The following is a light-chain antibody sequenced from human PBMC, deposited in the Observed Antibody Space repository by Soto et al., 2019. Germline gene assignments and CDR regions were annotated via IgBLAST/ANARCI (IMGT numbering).Light chain of an antibody. CDR2: DAS. CDR3: QQRSDWPRIT. Sequence: EVVLTQSPATPSLSPGERATLSCRASQSVRRDLAWYQQKPGQAPRLLIYDASNRATGIPVRFSGSGSGTDFTLTISSLEPEDFAVYFCQQRSDWPRITFGQGTRLEIK. CDR1: QSVRRD. J-gene: IGKJ5*01. V-gene: IGKV3-11*01.